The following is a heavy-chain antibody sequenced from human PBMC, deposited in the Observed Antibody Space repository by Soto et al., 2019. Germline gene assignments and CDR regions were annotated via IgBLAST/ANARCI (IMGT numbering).Heavy chain of an antibody. J-gene: IGHJ1*01. CDR2: INWNSGSI. CDR3: VKDESINWYSGHFRH. V-gene: IGHV3-9*01. CDR1: GFPFDGYA. D-gene: IGHD6-13*01. Sequence: TLRLPCAASGFPFDGYAMHWVRQVPGKGLEWVSGINWNSGSIGYGDSVKGRFAISRDNAKNSLHLQMNSLSAEDTAFYYCVKDESINWYSGHFRHWGQGTLVTVSS.